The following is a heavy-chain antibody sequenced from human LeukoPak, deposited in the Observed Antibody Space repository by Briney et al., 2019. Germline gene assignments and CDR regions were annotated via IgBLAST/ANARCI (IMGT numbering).Heavy chain of an antibody. CDR3: ARSPDVLIWFGESLNWFYP. J-gene: IGHJ5*02. CDR1: GGSISSYY. V-gene: IGHV4-59*08. D-gene: IGHD3-10*01. CDR2: IFYSGST. Sequence: SETLSLTCTVSGGSISSYYWSWIRQPPGKGLEWIGYIFYSGSTNYNPSLKSRVTISVDTSKNQFSLKLSSVTAADTAVYYCARSPDVLIWFGESLNWFYPWGQGALVTVSS.